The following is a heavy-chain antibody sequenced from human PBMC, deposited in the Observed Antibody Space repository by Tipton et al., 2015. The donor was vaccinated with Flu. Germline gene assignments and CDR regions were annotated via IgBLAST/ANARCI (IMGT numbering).Heavy chain of an antibody. CDR3: ARALSGYYFYAFDI. CDR1: GYSISSGYY. Sequence: TLSLTCTVSGYSISSGYYWGWIRQPPGKGLEWIGSTYHSGSTYYNPSLKSRVTISVDTYKNQFSLKLSSVTAADTAVYYCARALSGYYFYAFDIWGQGTMVTVSS. CDR2: TYHSGST. J-gene: IGHJ3*02. D-gene: IGHD3-22*01. V-gene: IGHV4-38-2*02.